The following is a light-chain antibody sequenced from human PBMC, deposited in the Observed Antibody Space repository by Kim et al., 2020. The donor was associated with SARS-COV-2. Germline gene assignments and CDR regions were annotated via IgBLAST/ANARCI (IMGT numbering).Light chain of an antibody. V-gene: IGKV3-15*01. CDR1: QSVSSN. J-gene: IGKJ2*01. Sequence: EIVMTQYPATLSVSPGERATLSCRASQSVSSNLAWYQQKPGQAPRLLIYGASTRATGIPARFSGSGSGTEFTLTISSLQSEDFALYYCQQCDAWPYTFGQGTKLEI. CDR3: QQCDAWPYT. CDR2: GAS.